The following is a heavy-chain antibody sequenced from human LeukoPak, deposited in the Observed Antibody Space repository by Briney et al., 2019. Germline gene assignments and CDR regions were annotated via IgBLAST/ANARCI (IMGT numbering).Heavy chain of an antibody. V-gene: IGHV3-23*01. CDR3: ARRAASATLDY. J-gene: IGHJ4*02. CDR1: GFTFTNYA. D-gene: IGHD6-25*01. CDR2: ISGSGDST. Sequence: PGGSLRLSCAASGFTFTNYAMSWVRQAPGKGLEWVSSISGSGDSTYYADSVKGRFTISRDNSENTLYLQMNSLRAEDTAVYYCARRAASATLDYWGQGTLVTVSS.